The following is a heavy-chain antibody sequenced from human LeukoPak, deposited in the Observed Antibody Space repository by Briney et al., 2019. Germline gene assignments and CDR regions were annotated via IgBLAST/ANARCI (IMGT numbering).Heavy chain of an antibody. CDR1: GGSISSNTYY. J-gene: IGHJ4*02. V-gene: IGHV4-39*01. D-gene: IGHD2-21*01. CDR2: IYNSGNT. Sequence: PSETLSLTCSVSGGSISSNTYYWGWIRQPPGKGLEWVASIYNSGNTYYNPSLGGRVTVSVDRTKNQISLKVTSVTASDTAVYYCARHVASYDFDYWGRGTLVTVSS. CDR3: ARHVASYDFDY.